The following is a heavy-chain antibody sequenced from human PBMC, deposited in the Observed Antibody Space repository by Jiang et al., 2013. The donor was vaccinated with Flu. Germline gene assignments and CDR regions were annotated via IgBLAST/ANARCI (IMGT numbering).Heavy chain of an antibody. V-gene: IGHV4-39*07. Sequence: PGLVKPSETLSLTCTVSGGSISSSSYYWGWIRQPPGKGLEWIGSIYYSGSTYYNPSLKSRVTISVDTSKNQFSLKLSSVTAADTAVYYCARGGYSYGSFLDPLPHFDYWGQGTLVTVSS. CDR2: IYYSGST. CDR1: GGSISSSSYY. CDR3: ARGGYSYGSFLDPLPHFDY. J-gene: IGHJ4*02. D-gene: IGHD5-18*01.